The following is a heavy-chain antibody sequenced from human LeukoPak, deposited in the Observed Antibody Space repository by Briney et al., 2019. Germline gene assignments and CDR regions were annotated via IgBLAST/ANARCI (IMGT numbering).Heavy chain of an antibody. CDR1: GFTFSDYY. V-gene: IGHV3-11*06. Sequence: NPGGSLRLSCAASGFTFSDYYMSWIRQAPGKGLEWVSYISSSSSYTSYADSVKGRFTISRDNAKNSLYLQMNSLRAEDTAVYYCARAPRYSNYGPYYYGMDVWGQGTTVTVSS. J-gene: IGHJ6*02. D-gene: IGHD4-11*01. CDR3: ARAPRYSNYGPYYYGMDV. CDR2: ISSSSSYT.